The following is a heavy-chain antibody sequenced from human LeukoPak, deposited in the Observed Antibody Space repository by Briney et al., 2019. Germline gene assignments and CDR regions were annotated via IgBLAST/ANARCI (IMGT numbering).Heavy chain of an antibody. CDR3: VKRANLGAFSYPDY. D-gene: IGHD5-18*01. Sequence: GGSLRLSCAASGFTFSSLWMTWVRQAPGKGLEWVANIKLDGSETYYVDFLKGRFTISRDNARNSLYLQMNSLGAEDTAVYYCVKRANLGAFSYPDYWGQGTLVTVPS. V-gene: IGHV3-7*01. J-gene: IGHJ4*02. CDR1: GFTFSSLW. CDR2: IKLDGSET.